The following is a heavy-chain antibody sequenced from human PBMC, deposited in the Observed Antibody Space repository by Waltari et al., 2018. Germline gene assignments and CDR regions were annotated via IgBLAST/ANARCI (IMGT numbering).Heavy chain of an antibody. CDR3: SRSMTVSGAKYYFDS. CDR1: GFRFGDYG. J-gene: IGHJ4*02. D-gene: IGHD3-22*01. CDR2: IRSKTYGGTR. V-gene: IGHV3-49*04. Sequence: EVQLVESGGGLVQPGRSLRLSCTASGFRFGDYGMTWVRQAQGRGLEWVGMIRSKTYGGTREFAASVKGRFTISRDDSKSIAFLDMNSLETEDTAVYYCSRSMTVSGAKYYFDSWGQGTLVTVSS.